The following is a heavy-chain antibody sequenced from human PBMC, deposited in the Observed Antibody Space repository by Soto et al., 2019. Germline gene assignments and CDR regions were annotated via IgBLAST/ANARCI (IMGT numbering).Heavy chain of an antibody. J-gene: IGHJ6*01. D-gene: IGHD3-3*01. CDR3: ARGYDFWSGYYYAYGIDV. Sequence: GGSLRLSCAASGFTFSNYAMHWVRQAPGKGQEWVAVISYDGSNKNHADTVKGRFTISRDNSKNTLYLQMSSLRAEDTAVYYCARGYDFWSGYYYAYGIDVWGQGTTVTVSS. V-gene: IGHV3-30-3*01. CDR2: ISYDGSNK. CDR1: GFTFSNYA.